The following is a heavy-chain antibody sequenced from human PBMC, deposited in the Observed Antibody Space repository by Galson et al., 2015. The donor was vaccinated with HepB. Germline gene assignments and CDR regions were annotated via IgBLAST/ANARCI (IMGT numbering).Heavy chain of an antibody. Sequence: SLRLSCAASGFTFSSYAMHWVRQAPGKGLEWVAVISYDGSNKYYADSVKGRFTISRDNSKNTLYLQMNSLRAEDTAVYYCARDQQSSHTIYYYYYGMDVWGQGTTVTVSS. D-gene: IGHD6-13*01. J-gene: IGHJ6*02. CDR3: ARDQQSSHTIYYYYYGMDV. V-gene: IGHV3-30*04. CDR2: ISYDGSNK. CDR1: GFTFSSYA.